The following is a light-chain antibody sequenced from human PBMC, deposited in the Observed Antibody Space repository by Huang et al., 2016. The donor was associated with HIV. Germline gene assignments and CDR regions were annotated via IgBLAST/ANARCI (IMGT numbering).Light chain of an antibody. V-gene: IGKV3-15*01. Sequence: EIVMTQSPATLSVSPGERVTLSCRASQSVRSYLSWYQQKPGQAPRLLIYGASTRATGTPARCSGSGSGTQFTLTISSLQSEDFALYFCQQYNNKWYTFGQGTKLEMK. CDR1: QSVRSY. J-gene: IGKJ2*01. CDR2: GAS. CDR3: QQYNNKWYT.